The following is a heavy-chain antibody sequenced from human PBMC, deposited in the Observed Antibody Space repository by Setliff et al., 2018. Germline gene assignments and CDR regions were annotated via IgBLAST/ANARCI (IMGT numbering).Heavy chain of an antibody. CDR3: ARTGTYRYFDY. Sequence: PSETLSLTCTVSGGSINTYPYYWGWIRQPPGKGLEWIGNIYYTGITYYNPSLKSRVTISVDTSKSQFSLRLNSVTAADTAVYYCARTGTYRYFDYWGRGTLVTVSS. CDR1: GGSINTYPYY. D-gene: IGHD1-1*01. J-gene: IGHJ4*02. V-gene: IGHV4-39*01. CDR2: IYYTGIT.